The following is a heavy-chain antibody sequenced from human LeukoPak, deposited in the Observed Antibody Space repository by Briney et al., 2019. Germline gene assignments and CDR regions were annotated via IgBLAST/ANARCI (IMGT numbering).Heavy chain of an antibody. Sequence: ASVKVSCKASGYTFTVFYMHWVRQAPGQGLEWMGWINPNSGGTDYAQKFQGRVTMTRDTSISTAYMELSRLRSDDTAVYYCARVAGSYSSYWYYMDVWGKGTTVTVSS. J-gene: IGHJ6*03. D-gene: IGHD3-10*01. CDR2: INPNSGGT. V-gene: IGHV1-2*02. CDR3: ARVAGSYSSYWYYMDV. CDR1: GYTFTVFY.